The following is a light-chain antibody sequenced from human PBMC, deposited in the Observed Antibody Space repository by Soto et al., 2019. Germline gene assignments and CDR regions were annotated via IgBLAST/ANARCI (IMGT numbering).Light chain of an antibody. CDR3: EQYNNXPRT. CDR1: QSVSSSY. J-gene: IGKJ1*01. CDR2: GAS. V-gene: IGKV3-20*01. Sequence: EIVLTQSPGTLSLSPGERATLSCRASQSVSSSYLSWYQQKPGQAPRLLIYGASSRATGIPDRFSGSGSGTDFPLTINSLQSEDFAVYYCEQYNNXPRTCGQGTKV.